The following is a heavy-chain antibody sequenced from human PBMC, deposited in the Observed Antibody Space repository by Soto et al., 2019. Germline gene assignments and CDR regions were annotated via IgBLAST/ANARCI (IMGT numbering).Heavy chain of an antibody. J-gene: IGHJ6*03. CDR1: GFTFSSYG. CDR3: ARSLLEWFSSYYYYYMDV. V-gene: IGHV3-33*01. D-gene: IGHD3-3*01. CDR2: IWYDGSNK. Sequence: GGSLRLSCAASGFTFSSYGMHWVRQAPGKGLEWVAVIWYDGSNKYYAYSVKGRFTISRDNSKNTLYLQMNSLRAEDTAVYYCARSLLEWFSSYYYYYMDVWGKGTTVTVSS.